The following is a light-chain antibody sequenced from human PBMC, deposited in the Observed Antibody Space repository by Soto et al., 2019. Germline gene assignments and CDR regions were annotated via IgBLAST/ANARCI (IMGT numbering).Light chain of an antibody. CDR2: DAS. J-gene: IGKJ4*01. Sequence: EIVMTQSPGTLSVSPGERATLSCRASQSVSINLAWYQQKPGQAPRLLIYDASTRATGIPARFSGSVSGTEFTLTISRLQSKDFAFYYGQQYNNWHPLTFGRGTKVEI. CDR1: QSVSIN. CDR3: QQYNNWHPLT. V-gene: IGKV3D-15*01.